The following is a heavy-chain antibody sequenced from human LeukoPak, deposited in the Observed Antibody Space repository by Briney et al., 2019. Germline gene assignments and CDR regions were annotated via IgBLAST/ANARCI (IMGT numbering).Heavy chain of an antibody. Sequence: GGSLRLSCAASGFTFSSYAMSWVRQAPGKGLEWVSGINWNGGSTGYADSVKGRFTISRDNAKNSLYLQMNSLRAEDTALYHCARVFWAGSSYYFDYWGQGTLVTVSS. J-gene: IGHJ4*02. CDR1: GFTFSSYA. CDR3: ARVFWAGSSYYFDY. V-gene: IGHV3-20*01. CDR2: INWNGGST. D-gene: IGHD3/OR15-3a*01.